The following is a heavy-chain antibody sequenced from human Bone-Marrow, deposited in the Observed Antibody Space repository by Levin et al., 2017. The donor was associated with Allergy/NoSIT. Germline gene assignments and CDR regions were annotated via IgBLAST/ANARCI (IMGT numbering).Heavy chain of an antibody. CDR1: SGSISSSNYY. CDR3: VRQTYDSSWYWIDY. D-gene: IGHD6-13*01. V-gene: IGHV4-39*01. Sequence: PGGSLRLSCTVSSGSISSSNYYWGWIRQPPGKGLEWIGTIYYSGTTYYNPSLKSRITISVDTSKNQFSLNLSSVTAADTAVYYCVRQTYDSSWYWIDYWAQGTLVTVSS. J-gene: IGHJ4*02. CDR2: IYYSGTT.